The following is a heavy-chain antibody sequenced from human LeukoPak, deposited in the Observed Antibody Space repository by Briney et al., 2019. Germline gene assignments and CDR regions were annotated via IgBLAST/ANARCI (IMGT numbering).Heavy chain of an antibody. Sequence: ASVKVSCKASGYSFTGYYMHWVRQAPGQGLEWMGWIKPNSGGTNYAQKFQGRVTMTRDTSSSTAYMELSSLRSDDTAVYYCAREGQWLLGGFDYWGQGTLVTVSS. CDR1: GYSFTGYY. CDR3: AREGQWLLGGFDY. J-gene: IGHJ4*02. CDR2: IKPNSGGT. V-gene: IGHV1-2*02. D-gene: IGHD6-19*01.